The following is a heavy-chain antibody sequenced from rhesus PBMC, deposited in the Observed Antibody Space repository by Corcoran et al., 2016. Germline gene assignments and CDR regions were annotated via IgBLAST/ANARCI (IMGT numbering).Heavy chain of an antibody. CDR2: FNSGGGST. Sequence: EVQLVETGGGLVQPGGSLKLSCAASGFTFSSYGMSWVRQAPGKGLKWVSAFNSGGGSTYYAESVKGRFTVSIENSKNPLSLQMNSLRDEDTAVYYCARRYSGYSRHVDYWGQGVLVTVSS. D-gene: IGHD5-24*01. J-gene: IGHJ4*01. CDR3: ARRYSGYSRHVDY. V-gene: IGHV3S5*01. CDR1: GFTFSSYG.